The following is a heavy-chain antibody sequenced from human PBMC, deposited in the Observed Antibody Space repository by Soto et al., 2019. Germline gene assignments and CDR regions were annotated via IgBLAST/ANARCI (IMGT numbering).Heavy chain of an antibody. J-gene: IGHJ6*03. CDR1: SGSISSSNW. Sequence: QVQLQESGPGLVKPSGTLSLTCAVSSGSISSSNWWSWVRQPPGKGLEWIGEIYHSGSTNYNPSLKSRVTISVDKSKNQFSLKLSSVTAADTAVYYCARVGYCSSTSCYRPDYYYYYMDVWGKGTTVTVSS. D-gene: IGHD2-2*02. V-gene: IGHV4-4*02. CDR2: IYHSGST. CDR3: ARVGYCSSTSCYRPDYYYYYMDV.